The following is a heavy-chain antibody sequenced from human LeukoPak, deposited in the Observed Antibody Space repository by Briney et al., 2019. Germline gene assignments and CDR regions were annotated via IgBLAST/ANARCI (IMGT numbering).Heavy chain of an antibody. J-gene: IGHJ6*03. CDR3: ARGVAGSYYYYYMDV. Sequence: ASVKVSCKASGYTFTSYAMNWVRQAPGQRLEWMGWINPNSGGTNYAQKFQGRVTMTRDTSISTAYMELSRLRPDDTAVYFCARGVAGSYYYYYMDVWGKGTTVTISS. CDR1: GYTFTSYA. CDR2: INPNSGGT. D-gene: IGHD6-19*01. V-gene: IGHV1-2*02.